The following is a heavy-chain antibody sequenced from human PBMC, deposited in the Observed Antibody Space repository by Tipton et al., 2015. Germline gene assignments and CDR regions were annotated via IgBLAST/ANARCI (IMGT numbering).Heavy chain of an antibody. J-gene: IGHJ4*02. CDR2: IWHSGDT. CDR3: AREAVAATYYFDY. D-gene: IGHD1-26*01. Sequence: LRLSCTVSGGSISSSSYYWGWIRQPPGKGLEWIGEIWHSGDTDYNPSLKSRVTMSLDTSKNQFSLKLSSVTAADTAVYFCAREAVAATYYFDYWGQGTLVTVSS. V-gene: IGHV4-39*02. CDR1: GGSISSSSYY.